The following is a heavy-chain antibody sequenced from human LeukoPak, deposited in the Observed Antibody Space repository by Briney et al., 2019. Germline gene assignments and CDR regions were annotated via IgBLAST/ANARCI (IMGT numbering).Heavy chain of an antibody. CDR3: AKGARALIAAAGTNNWFDP. Sequence: SETLSLTCAIYGGSLSGYYWSWIRKPPGKGLDWIGEINHSGSTNYNPSLKSRVTISVDTSKNQFSLKLSSVTAADTAVYYCAKGARALIAAAGTNNWFDPWGQGTLVTVSS. CDR1: GGSLSGYY. D-gene: IGHD6-13*01. V-gene: IGHV4-34*01. J-gene: IGHJ5*02. CDR2: INHSGST.